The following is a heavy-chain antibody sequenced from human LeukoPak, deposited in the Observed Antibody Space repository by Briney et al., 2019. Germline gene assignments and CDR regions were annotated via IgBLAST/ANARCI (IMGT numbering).Heavy chain of an antibody. CDR2: IWFDGTNK. D-gene: IGHD1-26*01. Sequence: GGSLRLSCAASGFTFTNYGMHWVRQAPGKGLEWVAVIWFDGTNKYYADSVKGRFTISRDNSKNMVYLQMNSLRAEDTAVYYCASGPGSYYGDYWGQGTLVTVSS. CDR3: ASGPGSYYGDY. J-gene: IGHJ4*02. V-gene: IGHV3-30*02. CDR1: GFTFTNYG.